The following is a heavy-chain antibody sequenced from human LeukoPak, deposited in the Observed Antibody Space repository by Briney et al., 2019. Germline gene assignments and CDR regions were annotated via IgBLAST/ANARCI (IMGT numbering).Heavy chain of an antibody. Sequence: SVKVSCKASGGTFSSYAISWVRQAPGQGLEWMGGIIPNFGTANYAQKFQGRVTITTDESTSTAYMELSSLRSEDTAVYYCAREIDYDILTGYYRGYWFDPWGQGTLVTVSS. J-gene: IGHJ5*02. CDR2: IIPNFGTA. V-gene: IGHV1-69*05. D-gene: IGHD3-9*01. CDR1: GGTFSSYA. CDR3: AREIDYDILTGYYRGYWFDP.